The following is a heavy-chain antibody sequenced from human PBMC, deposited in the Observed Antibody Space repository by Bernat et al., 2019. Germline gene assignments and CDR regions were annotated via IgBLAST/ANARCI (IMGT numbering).Heavy chain of an antibody. J-gene: IGHJ4*02. CDR3: ARGWAVVVSATYFDY. CDR2: INAGDGNM. CDR1: GYTFTNYA. D-gene: IGHD2-15*01. V-gene: IGHV1-3*01. Sequence: QVQLVQSGAEVKKPGASVKVSCKASGYTFTNYAIHWVRQAPGQRLEWMGWINAGDGNMKYSQKFQGRVTITWDRSAGTVYMELSSLTSEDTAIYFCARGWAVVVSATYFDYWGQGTVVIVSS.